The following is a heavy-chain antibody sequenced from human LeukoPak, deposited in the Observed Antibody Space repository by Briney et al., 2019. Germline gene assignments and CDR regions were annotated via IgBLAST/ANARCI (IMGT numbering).Heavy chain of an antibody. D-gene: IGHD6-25*01. Sequence: PGGSLRLSCAASGSAFSTYEMNWVRQAPGKGLERVSYISSTGSIIYYADSVQGRFTISRDNAKNSLYLQMNSLRAEDTAIYYCAREESSGYYYYGMDVWGTGTTVTVSS. CDR3: AREESSGYYYYGMDV. J-gene: IGHJ6*04. CDR2: ISSTGSII. V-gene: IGHV3-48*03. CDR1: GSAFSTYE.